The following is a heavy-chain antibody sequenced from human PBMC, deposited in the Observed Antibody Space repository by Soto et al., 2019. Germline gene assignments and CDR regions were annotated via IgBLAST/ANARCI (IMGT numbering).Heavy chain of an antibody. CDR3: ASHLGYCSGGSCPPDAFDI. V-gene: IGHV3-23*01. D-gene: IGHD2-15*01. CDR2: ISGSGGST. Sequence: VGSLRLSCEASGFTFSNYAMSWVRQAPGKGLEWVSAISGSGGSTYYADSVKGRFTISRDNSKNTLYLQMNSLRAEDTAVYYCASHLGYCSGGSCPPDAFDIWGQGTMVTVSS. J-gene: IGHJ3*02. CDR1: GFTFSNYA.